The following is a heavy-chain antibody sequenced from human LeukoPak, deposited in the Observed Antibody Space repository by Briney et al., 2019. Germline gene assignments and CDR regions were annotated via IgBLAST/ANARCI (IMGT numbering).Heavy chain of an antibody. J-gene: IGHJ6*02. CDR3: ARDRGFSGMDV. Sequence: PGGSLRLSCAASGFTFSTYTMNWVRQAPGKGLEWLSYISDSSYTIYYADSVKGRFTISRDNAKNSLYLQMNSLRAEDTAVYYCARDRGFSGMDVWGQGTTVTVSS. CDR1: GFTFSTYT. CDR2: ISDSSYTI. V-gene: IGHV3-48*04. D-gene: IGHD3-10*01.